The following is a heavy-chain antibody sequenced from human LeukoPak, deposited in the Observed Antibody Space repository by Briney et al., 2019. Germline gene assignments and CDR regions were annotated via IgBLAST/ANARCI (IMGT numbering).Heavy chain of an antibody. J-gene: IGHJ4*02. CDR1: GYTLTELS. Sequence: GPSVKVSCKVSGYTLTELSMHWVRQAPGKGLEWMGGFDPEDGETIYAQKFQGRVTMTEDTSTDTAYMELSSLRSEDTAMYYCATGVAAAGWLDYWGQGTLVTVSS. V-gene: IGHV1-24*01. CDR3: ATGVAAAGWLDY. D-gene: IGHD6-13*01. CDR2: FDPEDGET.